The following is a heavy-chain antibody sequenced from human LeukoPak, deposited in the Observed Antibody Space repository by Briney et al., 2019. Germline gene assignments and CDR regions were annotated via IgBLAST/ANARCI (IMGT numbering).Heavy chain of an antibody. J-gene: IGHJ4*02. CDR3: ATQGGYIDTLAY. V-gene: IGHV4-59*08. D-gene: IGHD6-13*01. Sequence: PSETLSLTCTVSGGSISSYYWSWVRQPPGKGLEWIAYISYGGSTNYNPSLKSRVTISVDTSKNQFPLMLSSVTAADTAVYYCATQGGYIDTLAYWGQGTLVTVSS. CDR1: GGSISSYY. CDR2: ISYGGST.